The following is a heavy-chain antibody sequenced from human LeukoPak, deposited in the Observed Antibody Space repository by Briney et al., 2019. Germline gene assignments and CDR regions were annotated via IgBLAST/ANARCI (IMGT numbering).Heavy chain of an antibody. CDR2: ISGSGGST. CDR1: GFTFSNYA. D-gene: IGHD4-17*01. CDR3: AKVGNDYGDYGDNWFDP. J-gene: IGHJ5*02. V-gene: IGHV3-23*01. Sequence: GGSLRLSCAASGFTFSNYAMSWVRQAPGEGLEWVSAISGSGGSTYYADSVKGRFTISRDNSKNTLYLQMNSLRAEDTAVYYCAKVGNDYGDYGDNWFDPWGQGTLVTVSS.